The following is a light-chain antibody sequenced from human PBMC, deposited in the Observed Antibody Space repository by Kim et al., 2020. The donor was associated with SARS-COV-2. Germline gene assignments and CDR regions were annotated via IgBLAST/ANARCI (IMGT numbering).Light chain of an antibody. V-gene: IGKV3-20*01. Sequence: EIVLTQSPGTLSVSPGERASLSCRASQSVGRNSLAWYQLKPGQAPRLLIYGTSTRATGIPDRFGGSGSGTDFTLTISRLEPEDFAVYYGQQYVSPPFTFGARSKVDIK. CDR2: GTS. J-gene: IGKJ3*01. CDR1: QSVGRNS. CDR3: QQYVSPPFT.